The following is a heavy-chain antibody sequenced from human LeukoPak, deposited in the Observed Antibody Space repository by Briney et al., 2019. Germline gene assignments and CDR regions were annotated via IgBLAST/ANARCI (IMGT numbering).Heavy chain of an antibody. Sequence: GGSLRLSCAASGFTFSSHWMHWVRQAPGKGLVWVSRINSDGSSTDYADSVKGRFTISRDNTKNTLYLQMNSLRAEDTAVYYCAKGMNPNDAFDIWGQGTMVTVSS. V-gene: IGHV3-74*01. CDR2: INSDGSST. J-gene: IGHJ3*02. CDR1: GFTFSSHW. CDR3: AKGMNPNDAFDI.